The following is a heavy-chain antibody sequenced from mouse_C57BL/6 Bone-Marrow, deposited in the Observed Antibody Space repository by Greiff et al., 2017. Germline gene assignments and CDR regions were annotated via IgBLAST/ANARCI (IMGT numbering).Heavy chain of an antibody. CDR2: IDPSDSYT. CDR3: ARLLWLDY. J-gene: IGHJ3*01. CDR1: GYTFTSYW. V-gene: IGHV1-59*01. Sequence: VQLQQSGADLVRPGTSVKLSCKASGYTFTSYWMHWVKQRPGQGLEWIGVIDPSDSYTNYNQKFNGKATFTVDTSSSTAYMQLSSLTCEDSEVDYCARLLWLDYWGQGTLVTVSA.